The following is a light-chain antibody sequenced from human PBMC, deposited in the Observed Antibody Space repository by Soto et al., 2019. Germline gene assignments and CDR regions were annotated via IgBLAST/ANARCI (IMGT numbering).Light chain of an antibody. V-gene: IGLV2-8*01. CDR3: SSYAGSLYV. Sequence: QSALTQPPSASGSPRQSVTISCTGTSRDVGGYNYVSWYPQHPGKAPKLMIYEVSKRPSAIPDRFYCSKSGNTASLTDSGLQAEDEADYFCSSYAGSLYVFGTGTKLTVL. CDR2: EVS. J-gene: IGLJ1*01. CDR1: SRDVGGYNY.